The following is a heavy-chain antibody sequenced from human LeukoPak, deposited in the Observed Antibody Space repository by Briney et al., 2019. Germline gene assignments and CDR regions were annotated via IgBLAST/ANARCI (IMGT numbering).Heavy chain of an antibody. J-gene: IGHJ4*02. V-gene: IGHV4-59*08. Sequence: PSETLSLTCTVSGGSISGYYWSWIRQPPGKGREWIGHISDSGNTNYSPSLKSRVTISVDTSNNQFSLKLSSVTAADTAVYYCARQLSGFEKPYGCWGQGTLVTVSS. CDR1: GGSISGYY. D-gene: IGHD5-12*01. CDR3: ARQLSGFEKPYGC. CDR2: ISDSGNT.